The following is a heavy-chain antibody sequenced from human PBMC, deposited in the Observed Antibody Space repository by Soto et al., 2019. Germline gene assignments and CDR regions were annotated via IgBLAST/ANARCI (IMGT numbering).Heavy chain of an antibody. CDR3: ARATVAGNANDSFGI. CDR2: ISSSSSYI. V-gene: IGHV3-21*01. D-gene: IGHD6-19*01. CDR1: GFTFSSNS. J-gene: IGHJ3*02. Sequence: GGSLRLSCAASGFTFSSNSMNWVRQAPGKGLEWVSSISSSSSYIYYADSVKGRFTISRDNAKNSLYLQMNSLRAEDTAVYYCARATVAGNANDSFGIWGQGPMVTVSS.